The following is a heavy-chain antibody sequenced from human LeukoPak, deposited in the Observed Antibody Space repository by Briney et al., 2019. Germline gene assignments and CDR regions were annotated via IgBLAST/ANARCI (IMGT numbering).Heavy chain of an antibody. D-gene: IGHD2-2*01. Sequence: ASVKVSCKASGYTFTSYGISWLRQAPGQGLEWMGWISAYTGNTNYAQKFQGRVTMTTDTSTSTAYMELRSLSSDDTAVYYCARDLSRFCISISCYNFRGDWFDPWGQGTLVTVSS. CDR3: ARDLSRFCISISCYNFRGDWFDP. V-gene: IGHV1-18*01. CDR1: GYTFTSYG. CDR2: ISAYTGNT. J-gene: IGHJ5*02.